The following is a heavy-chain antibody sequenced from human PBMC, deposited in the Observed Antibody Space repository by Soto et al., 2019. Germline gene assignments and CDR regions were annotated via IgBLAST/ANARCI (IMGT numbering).Heavy chain of an antibody. J-gene: IGHJ5*02. Sequence: EVQLVESGGGLVKPGGSLRLSCAASGFTFSNAWMSWVRQAPGKGLEWVGRIKSKTDGGTTDYAAPVKGRFTISRDNSKNTLYLQMNSLRAEDTAIYYCAKDSLGATGWFDPWGQGTLVTVSS. CDR1: GFTFSNAW. V-gene: IGHV3-15*01. CDR2: IKSKTDGGTT. CDR3: AKDSLGATGWFDP. D-gene: IGHD1-26*01.